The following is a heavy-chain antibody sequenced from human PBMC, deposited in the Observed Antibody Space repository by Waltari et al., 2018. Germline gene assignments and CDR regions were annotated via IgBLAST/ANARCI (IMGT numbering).Heavy chain of an antibody. CDR3: ARGARGYCSSTSCYLKH. V-gene: IGHV4-34*01. CDR2: INHSGST. CDR1: RGSFRGYY. J-gene: IGHJ1*01. D-gene: IGHD2-2*01. Sequence: VQLQQWGAGLLMPSETLSLTCAVHRGSFRGYYWSCIRQPQGKGLEWIGEINHSGSTNYNPSLKSRVTISVDTSKNQFSLKLSSVTAADTAVYYCARGARGYCSSTSCYLKHWGQGTLVTVSS.